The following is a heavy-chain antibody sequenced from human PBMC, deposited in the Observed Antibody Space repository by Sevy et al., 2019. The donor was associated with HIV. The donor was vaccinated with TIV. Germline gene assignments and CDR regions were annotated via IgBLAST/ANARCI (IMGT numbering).Heavy chain of an antibody. CDR1: GYGFTDNH. D-gene: IGHD2-21*01. Sequence: ASVKVSCKASGYGFTDNHIHWVRQAAGQGLDWMGWINTYSGVTKYAQKFQDRVTMTRDTSISTAYMELSRLTSDDTAVYYCARHIANSKTDPWGQGTLVTVSS. V-gene: IGHV1-2*02. J-gene: IGHJ5*02. CDR3: ARHIANSKTDP. CDR2: INTYSGVT.